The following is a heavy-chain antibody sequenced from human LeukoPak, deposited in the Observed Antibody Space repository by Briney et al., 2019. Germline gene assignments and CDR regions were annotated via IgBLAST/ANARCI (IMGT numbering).Heavy chain of an antibody. J-gene: IGHJ3*02. CDR2: IYYSGST. D-gene: IGHD3-3*01. Sequence: SETLSLTCTVSGGSISSGDYYWSWIRQPPGKGLEWIGYIYYSGSTYYNPSLKSRVTISVDTSKNQFSLKLSSVTAADTAVYYCARETLLGQLFGVVIPGDAFDIWGQGTMVTVSS. CDR3: ARETLLGQLFGVVIPGDAFDI. V-gene: IGHV4-30-4*08. CDR1: GGSISSGDYY.